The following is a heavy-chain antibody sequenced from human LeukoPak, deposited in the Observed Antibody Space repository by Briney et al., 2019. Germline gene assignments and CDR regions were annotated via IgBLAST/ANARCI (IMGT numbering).Heavy chain of an antibody. J-gene: IGHJ6*03. V-gene: IGHV4-4*07. CDR1: GGSISSYY. Sequence: SETLSLTCTVSGGSISSYYWSWIRQPAGKGLEWIGRIYTSGSTNYNPSLKSRVTMSVDTSKNQFSLKLSSVTAADTAVYYCARDSTSYLWDYYYYYMDVWGKGTTVTVSS. CDR3: ARDSTSYLWDYYYYYMDV. CDR2: IYTSGST. D-gene: IGHD2-2*01.